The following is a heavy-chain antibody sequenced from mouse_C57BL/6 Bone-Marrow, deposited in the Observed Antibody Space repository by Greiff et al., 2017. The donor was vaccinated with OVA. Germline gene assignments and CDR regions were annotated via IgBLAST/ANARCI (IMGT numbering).Heavy chain of an antibody. D-gene: IGHD2-10*02. Sequence: VQLQQPGAELVRPGSSVKLSCKASGYTFTSYWMDWVKQRPGQGLEWIGNIYSSDSETHYNQKFKDKATLTVDKSSSTAYMQLSSLTSEDSAVYYCAREEYGYWYFDVWGTGTTVTVSS. CDR2: IYSSDSET. V-gene: IGHV1-61*01. CDR3: AREEYGYWYFDV. CDR1: GYTFTSYW. J-gene: IGHJ1*03.